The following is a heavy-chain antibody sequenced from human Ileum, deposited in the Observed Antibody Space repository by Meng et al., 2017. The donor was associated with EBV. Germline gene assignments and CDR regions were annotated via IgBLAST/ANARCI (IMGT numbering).Heavy chain of an antibody. J-gene: IGHJ4*02. CDR1: EFSCSSYW. CDR3: TRGFDCSGGSCYLGY. V-gene: IGHV3-74*01. Sequence: VESGGGLVQPGGSLILSCAAAEFSCSSYWMHWVRQAPGKGLVWVSRINSDGSATTYADSVKGRFTISRDNANNTLYLQMNSLRAEDTAVYYCTRGFDCSGGSCYLGYWGQGILVTVSS. CDR2: INSDGSAT. D-gene: IGHD2-15*01.